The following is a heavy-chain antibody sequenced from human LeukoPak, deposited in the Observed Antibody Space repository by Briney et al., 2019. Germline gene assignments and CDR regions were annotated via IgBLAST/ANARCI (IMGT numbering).Heavy chain of an antibody. CDR2: IYYSGST. D-gene: IGHD5-12*01. CDR3: AISGYSGYDY. J-gene: IGHJ4*02. V-gene: IGHV4-39*01. CDR1: GGSISSSNYY. Sequence: SETLSLTCTVSGGSISSSNYYWGWIRQPPGKGLEWIGSIYYSGSTYYNPSLKSRVTISVDTSKNQFSLKLSSVTAADTAVYYCAISGYSGYDYWGQGTLVTVSS.